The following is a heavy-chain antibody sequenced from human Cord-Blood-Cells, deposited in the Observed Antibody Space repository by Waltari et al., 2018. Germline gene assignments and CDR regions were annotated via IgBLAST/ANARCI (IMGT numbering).Heavy chain of an antibody. V-gene: IGHV1-24*01. D-gene: IGHD1-26*01. J-gene: IGHJ3*02. CDR1: GYTLTDLA. CDR2: FDPEDGET. CDR3: ATGSGSYANDAFDI. Sequence: QVQLVQSGAEVKKPGASVKVYDKVFGYTLTDLAMHRVRQAPGKGLERMGGFDPEDGETIYAQKFQGRVTMTEDTSTDTAYMELSSLRSEDTAVYYCATGSGSYANDAFDIWGQGTMVTVSS.